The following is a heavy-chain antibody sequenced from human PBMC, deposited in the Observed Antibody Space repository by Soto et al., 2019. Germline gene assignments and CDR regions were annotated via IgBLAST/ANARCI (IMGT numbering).Heavy chain of an antibody. CDR2: ISAYNGNT. D-gene: IGHD3-22*01. J-gene: IGHJ4*02. CDR3: ARVRDSSGYYRLDY. CDR1: GYTFTSYG. Sequence: ASVKVSCKASGYTFTSYGISWVRQAPGQGLEWMGWISAYNGNTNYAQKLQGRVTITADESTSTAYMELSSLRSEDTAVYYCARVRDSSGYYRLDYWGQGTLVTVSS. V-gene: IGHV1-18*01.